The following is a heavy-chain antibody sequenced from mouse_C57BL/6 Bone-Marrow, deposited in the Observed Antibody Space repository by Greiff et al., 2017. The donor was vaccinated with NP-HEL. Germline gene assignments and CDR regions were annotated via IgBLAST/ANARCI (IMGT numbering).Heavy chain of an antibody. CDR3: TTLITTVLAPPAWFAY. J-gene: IGHJ3*01. CDR2: IDPENGDT. Sequence: VQLKQSGAELVRPGASVKLSCTASGFNIKDDYMHWVKQRPEQGLEWIGWIDPENGDTEYASKFQGKATITADTSSNTAYLQLSSLTSEDTAVYYCTTLITTVLAPPAWFAYWGQGTLVTVSA. V-gene: IGHV14-4*01. CDR1: GFNIKDDY. D-gene: IGHD1-1*01.